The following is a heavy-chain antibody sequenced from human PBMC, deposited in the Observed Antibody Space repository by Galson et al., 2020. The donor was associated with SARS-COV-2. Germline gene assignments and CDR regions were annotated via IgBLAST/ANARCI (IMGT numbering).Heavy chain of an antibody. D-gene: IGHD4-17*01. V-gene: IGHV1-2*04. J-gene: IGHJ6*02. CDR1: GYTFSDYY. CDR2: INPNSGGT. CDR3: ARGSSTELYGYCDNMDV. Sequence: ASVKVSCKASGYTFSDYYMHWVRQAPGQGLEWMGWINPNSGGTDSAQKFQGWVTMTRDTSISTAYMELSRLKSDDTAVYFCARGSSTELYGYCDNMDVWGQGTTGAVSS.